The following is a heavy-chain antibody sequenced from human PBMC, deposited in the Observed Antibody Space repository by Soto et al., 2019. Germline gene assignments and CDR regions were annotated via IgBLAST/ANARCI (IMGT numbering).Heavy chain of an antibody. Sequence: SETLSLTCTVSGGSISSYYWSWVRQPPGKGLEWIGYIYYSGSTNYNPSLKSRDTISVDTSKNQFSLKLSSVTAADTAVYYCARQGMVRAMDVWGKGTTVTVSS. CDR3: ARQGMVRAMDV. D-gene: IGHD3-10*01. CDR2: IYYSGST. CDR1: GGSISSYY. V-gene: IGHV4-59*08. J-gene: IGHJ6*03.